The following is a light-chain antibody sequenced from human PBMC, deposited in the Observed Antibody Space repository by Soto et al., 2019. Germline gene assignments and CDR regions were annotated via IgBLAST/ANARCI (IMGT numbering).Light chain of an antibody. CDR2: SHN. CDR3: AAWDDSLNGYV. J-gene: IGLJ1*01. V-gene: IGLV1-44*01. CDR1: SSNIGSST. Sequence: QSVLTQPPSASGTPGQRVTISCSGSSSNIGSSTVNWYQQLPGTAPKLLIYSHNQRPSGVPDRFSGSESGTSASLAISGLQSEDEADYYCAAWDDSLNGYVIGTGTQLTVL.